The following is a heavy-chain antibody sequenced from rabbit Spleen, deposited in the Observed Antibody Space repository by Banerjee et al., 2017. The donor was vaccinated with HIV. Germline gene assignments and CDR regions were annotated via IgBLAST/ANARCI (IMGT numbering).Heavy chain of an antibody. Sequence: EESRGGLVKPGGTLTLTCTASGFSFSPTYYMCWVRQAPGKGLEWIGYIDPIFGSTYYASWVNGRFTIASHNAQNTLYLQLNSLTAADTATYFCGRSSYAGYAGYGYVYLNLWGQGTLVTVS. CDR1: GFSFSPTYY. CDR3: GRSSYAGYAGYGYVYLNL. D-gene: IGHD6-1*01. J-gene: IGHJ4*01. CDR2: IDPIFGST. V-gene: IGHV1S43*01.